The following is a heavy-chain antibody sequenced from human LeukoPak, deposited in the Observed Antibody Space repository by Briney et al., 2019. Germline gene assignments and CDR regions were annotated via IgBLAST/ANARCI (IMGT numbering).Heavy chain of an antibody. CDR2: IFTGGTT. J-gene: IGHJ4*02. Sequence: GGSLRLSCAASGFTVSSNYVSWVRQVPGKGLELVSVIFTGGTTYYADSVRDRFTISRDNSKNTLFLQMNSLRAEDTAMYYCARGYSSSWYDWGQGTLVTVSP. CDR3: ARGYSSSWYD. CDR1: GFTVSSNY. V-gene: IGHV3-53*01. D-gene: IGHD6-13*01.